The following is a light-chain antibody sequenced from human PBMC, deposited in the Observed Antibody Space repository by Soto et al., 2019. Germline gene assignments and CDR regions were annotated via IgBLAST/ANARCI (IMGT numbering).Light chain of an antibody. CDR2: GVN. CDR3: GSFTTSRIWV. V-gene: IGLV2-14*01. Sequence: QSALPQPASVSGSPGQSITVSCTGSSSDFGDDKYVSWYQQQPGKGPNLLIYGVNSRPSGISNRFSGSKSGNTASLTISGLQVEDEAEYFCGSFTTSRIWVFGGGTKGTVL. J-gene: IGLJ3*02. CDR1: SSDFGDDKY.